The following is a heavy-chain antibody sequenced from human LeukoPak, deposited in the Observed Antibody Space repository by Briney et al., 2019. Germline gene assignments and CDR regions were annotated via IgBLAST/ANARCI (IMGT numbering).Heavy chain of an antibody. J-gene: IGHJ4*02. CDR2: ISYDGSNK. V-gene: IGHV3-30-3*01. Sequence: PGGSLRLSCAASGFTFSEAWMNWVRQAPGKGLEWVAVISYDGSNKYYADSVKGRFTISRDNSKNTLYLQMNSLRAEDTAVYYCARAGPYDYVWGSYRSDYWGQGTLVTVSS. CDR1: GFTFSEAW. D-gene: IGHD3-16*02. CDR3: ARAGPYDYVWGSYRSDY.